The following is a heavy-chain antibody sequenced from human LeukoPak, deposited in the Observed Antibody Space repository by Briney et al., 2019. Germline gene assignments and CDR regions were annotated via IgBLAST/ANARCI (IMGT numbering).Heavy chain of an antibody. CDR3: ARAHGGKDI. CDR2: ISSSSSYI. CDR1: GFTFSSYS. J-gene: IGHJ3*02. Sequence: PGGSLRLSCAASGFTFSSYSMNWVRQAPGKGLEWVSSISSSSSYIHYADSVEGRFTISRDNAKNSLYLQVNSLRAEDTAVYYCARAHGGKDIWGQGTMVTVSS. V-gene: IGHV3-21*01. D-gene: IGHD4-23*01.